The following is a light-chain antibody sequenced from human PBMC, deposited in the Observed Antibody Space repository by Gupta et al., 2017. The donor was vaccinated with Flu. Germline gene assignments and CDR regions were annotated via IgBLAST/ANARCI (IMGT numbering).Light chain of an antibody. CDR2: KAS. CDR3: QQYNSYSPLT. Sequence: DRVTITCRASQSISNWLAWYQQKPGKAPKLLIQKASNLESGVPYRFSGSGSGTEFTLTISSLQPDDFATYYCQQYNSYSPLTFGGGTKVEIK. J-gene: IGKJ4*01. V-gene: IGKV1-5*03. CDR1: QSISNW.